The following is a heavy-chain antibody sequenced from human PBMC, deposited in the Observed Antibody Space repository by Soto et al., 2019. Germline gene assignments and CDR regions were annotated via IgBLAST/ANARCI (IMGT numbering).Heavy chain of an antibody. CDR1: GGSISNYY. J-gene: IGHJ4*02. V-gene: IGHV4-59*08. CDR3: ARHLSYYDTSGYSSYYFDY. D-gene: IGHD3-22*01. Sequence: SETLSLTCTVSGGSISNYYWSWIRQPQGKGLEWIGYVYSSGDTNYNPSLKTRITISVDTSKNHFSLKLSSVTAADTAVYYCARHLSYYDTSGYSSYYFDYWGQGTLVTVSS. CDR2: VYSSGDT.